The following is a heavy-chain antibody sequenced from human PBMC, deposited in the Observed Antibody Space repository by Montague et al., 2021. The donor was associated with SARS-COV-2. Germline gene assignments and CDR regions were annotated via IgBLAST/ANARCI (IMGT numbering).Heavy chain of an antibody. J-gene: IGHJ4*02. V-gene: IGHV3-7*01. Sequence: SLRLSCAASGFTFSPYWMTLVRQAPGKGLEWVANIKQDGSAHYYFDSVSGRFTVSRDNAKKSLFLQMNSLRAEDTAVYFCARDPVEQQQLVHSLDYWGQGTLGIVSS. CDR1: GFTFSPYW. D-gene: IGHD6-13*01. CDR3: ARDPVEQQQLVHSLDY. CDR2: IKQDGSAH.